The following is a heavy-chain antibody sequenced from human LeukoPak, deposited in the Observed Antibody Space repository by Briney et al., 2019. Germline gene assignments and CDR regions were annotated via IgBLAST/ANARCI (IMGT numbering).Heavy chain of an antibody. J-gene: IGHJ4*02. Sequence: SETLSLTCAVYGGSFSGYYWSWIRQPPGKGLEWIGEINHCGSTNYNPSLKSRVTISVDTSKNQFSLKLSSVTAADTAVYYCARGRNYYGSGSATDYWGQGTLVTVSS. CDR3: ARGRNYYGSGSATDY. D-gene: IGHD3-10*01. CDR1: GGSFSGYY. CDR2: INHCGST. V-gene: IGHV4-34*01.